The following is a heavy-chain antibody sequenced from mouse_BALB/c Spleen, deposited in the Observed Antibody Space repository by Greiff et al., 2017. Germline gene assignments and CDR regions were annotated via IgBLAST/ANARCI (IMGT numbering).Heavy chain of an antibody. Sequence: EVQLQQSGAGLVKPGASVTLSCTASGFNFKDTYMHWVKQRPEQGLEWIGRIDPANGNTKYDPKFPGLATITADTSTNTAYLQLSSLTAEDTAVYYGALYYGYDEAWFAYWGQGTLVTVSA. D-gene: IGHD2-2*01. CDR3: ALYYGYDEAWFAY. CDR2: IDPANGNT. CDR1: GFNFKDTY. V-gene: IGHV14-3*02. J-gene: IGHJ3*01.